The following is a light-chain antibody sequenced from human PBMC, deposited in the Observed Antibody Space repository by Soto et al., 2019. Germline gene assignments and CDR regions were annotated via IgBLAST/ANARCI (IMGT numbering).Light chain of an antibody. V-gene: IGKV1-39*01. CDR2: GVS. J-gene: IGKJ1*01. Sequence: DIQMTQSPSSKSASVGDRVTISSRASENVGKYLNWYQQKAGRAPELLIYGVSTLHSGVPSRFSGSGSGTEFSLIIASLQPEDSATYYCQQTHSIPWTCGQGAEVEIK. CDR1: ENVGKY. CDR3: QQTHSIPWT.